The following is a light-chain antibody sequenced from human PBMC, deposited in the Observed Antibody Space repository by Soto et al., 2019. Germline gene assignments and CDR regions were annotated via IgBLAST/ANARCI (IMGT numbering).Light chain of an antibody. CDR1: QSISSW. J-gene: IGKJ1*01. V-gene: IGKV1-5*03. Sequence: DIQMTQSPSTLSASVGDRVTITCRASQSISSWLAWYQQKPGKAPKLLIYKPSTLESGVPSRFSGSTSGSDFTLTISSMQPDDVATSYCQQYNGYGSWTFGQGTKVEIK. CDR2: KPS. CDR3: QQYNGYGSWT.